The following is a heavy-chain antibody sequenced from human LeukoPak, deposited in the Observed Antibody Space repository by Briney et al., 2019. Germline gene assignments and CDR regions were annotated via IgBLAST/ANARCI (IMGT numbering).Heavy chain of an antibody. CDR2: IYYSGST. V-gene: IGHV4-39*01. J-gene: IGHJ4*02. Sequence: SETLSLTCTVSGGSISSSSYYWGWIRQPPGKGLEWIGSIYYSGSTYYNPSLKGRVTISVDTSKNQFSLKLSSVTAADTAAYYCARQFVGYSFFDYWGQGTLVTVSS. D-gene: IGHD5-18*01. CDR3: ARQFVGYSFFDY. CDR1: GGSISSSSYY.